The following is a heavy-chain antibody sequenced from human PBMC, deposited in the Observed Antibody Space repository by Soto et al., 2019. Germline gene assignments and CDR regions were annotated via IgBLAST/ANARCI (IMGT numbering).Heavy chain of an antibody. V-gene: IGHV3-23*01. CDR3: ARELWIRSPPYYYYGMDV. D-gene: IGHD1-1*01. CDR1: GFTFSSYG. CDR2: IRGSADSA. Sequence: PGGSLRLSCAASGFTFSSYGMSWVRQAPRKGLEWVSTIRGSADSANYADSVKGRFTISRDNSKNMLYLQMNSLRADDTAVYYCARELWIRSPPYYYYGMDVWGQGTTVTVSS. J-gene: IGHJ6*02.